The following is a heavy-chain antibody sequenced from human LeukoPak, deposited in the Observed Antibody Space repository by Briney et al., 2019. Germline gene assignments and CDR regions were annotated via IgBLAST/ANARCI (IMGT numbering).Heavy chain of an antibody. V-gene: IGHV3-30*02. D-gene: IGHD6-13*01. CDR2: IRHDGSNK. CDR1: GFTFSSYG. CDR3: ARERYSS. Sequence: GRSLRLSCAASGFTFSSYGMHWVRQAPGKGLEWVAFIRHDGSNKYYADPVKGRFTISRDNSKNTLFLQMNSLRAEDTAVYYCARERYSSWGQGTLVTVSS. J-gene: IGHJ4*02.